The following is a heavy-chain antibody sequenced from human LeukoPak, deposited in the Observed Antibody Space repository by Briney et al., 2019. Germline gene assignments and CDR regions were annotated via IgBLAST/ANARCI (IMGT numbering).Heavy chain of an antibody. CDR2: ITASGGNT. Sequence: TGAPPRPPRPASGFTFSSYAMGWVRQAPGKGLEWVSAITASGGNTYYADSVKGRFTISRDNSKNTLYLQVNSLRAEDTAVYYCAKGNGYSYGRYYFDYWGQGTLVTVSS. D-gene: IGHD5-18*01. CDR3: AKGNGYSYGRYYFDY. CDR1: GFTFSSYA. V-gene: IGHV3-23*01. J-gene: IGHJ4*02.